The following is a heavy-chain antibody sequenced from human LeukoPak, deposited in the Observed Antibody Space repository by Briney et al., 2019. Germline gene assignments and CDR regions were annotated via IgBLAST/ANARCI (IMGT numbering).Heavy chain of an antibody. V-gene: IGHV3-7*03. CDR2: IKQDGSEK. J-gene: IGHJ6*02. CDR3: ARDLLTMVRGPMDV. D-gene: IGHD3-10*01. CDR1: GFTVSSNY. Sequence: GGSLRLSCTASGFTVSSNYMSWVRQAPGKGLEWVANIKQDGSEKYYVDSVKGRFTISRDNAKNSLYLQMNSLRAEDTAVYYCARDLLTMVRGPMDVWGQGTTVTVSS.